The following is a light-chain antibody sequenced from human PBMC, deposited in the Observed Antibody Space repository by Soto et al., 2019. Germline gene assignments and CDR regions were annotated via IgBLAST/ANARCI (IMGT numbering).Light chain of an antibody. CDR1: QSVSSDY. CDR2: GAS. V-gene: IGKV3D-20*02. Sequence: EIVLTQSPGTLSLSPGERATLSCRASQSVSSDYLVWYQQRPGQAPRLLIYGASRRATGIPARFSGSGSGTDFTLTISSLEPEDFAVYYCQQRSNWPQITFGQGTRLEIK. J-gene: IGKJ5*01. CDR3: QQRSNWPQIT.